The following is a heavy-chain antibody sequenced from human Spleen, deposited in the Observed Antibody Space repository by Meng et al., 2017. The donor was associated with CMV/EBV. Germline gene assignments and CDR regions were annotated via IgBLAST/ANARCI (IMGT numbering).Heavy chain of an antibody. Sequence: GESLKISCEASGFIFFDFGMSWVRQAPGKGLEWVSAISGSGGSTYYADSVKGRFTISRDNSKNTLYLQMNSLRAEDTAVYYCAKGKAYYDSSGYYYVDYGMDVWGQGTTVTVSS. CDR1: GFIFFDFG. V-gene: IGHV3-23*01. CDR2: ISGSGGST. D-gene: IGHD3-22*01. CDR3: AKGKAYYDSSGYYYVDYGMDV. J-gene: IGHJ6*02.